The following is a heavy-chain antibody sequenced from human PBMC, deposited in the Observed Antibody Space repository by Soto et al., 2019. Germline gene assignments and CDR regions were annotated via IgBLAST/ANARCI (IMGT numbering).Heavy chain of an antibody. Sequence: QVQLVESGGGVVQPGRSLRLSCAASGFTFSSSGMHWVRQAPGKGLEWVAVISYDGSKKYDADSLKGRFTISRDNSKDTVYLQMNSLRAEDTAVYYCAKEGCSSTSCVAFLDVLGRGTTVTVSS. CDR3: AKEGCSSTSCVAFLDV. CDR1: GFTFSSSG. J-gene: IGHJ6*02. V-gene: IGHV3-30*18. CDR2: ISYDGSKK. D-gene: IGHD2-2*01.